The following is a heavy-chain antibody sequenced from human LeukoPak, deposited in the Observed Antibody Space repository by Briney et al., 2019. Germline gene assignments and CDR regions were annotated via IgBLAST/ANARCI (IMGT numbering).Heavy chain of an antibody. D-gene: IGHD4-23*01. CDR1: GFIFSDYA. V-gene: IGHV3-30-3*01. CDR2: ISDDGSNK. J-gene: IGHJ4*02. Sequence: PGRSLRLSCAASGFIFSDYAMHWVRQAPGKGLEWVAVISDDGSNKYYADSVKGRFTISRDNSKNTLFLQMNSLKTEDTAVYHCASGHGYDGNGGLFDFWGQGTPVTVSS. CDR3: ASGHGYDGNGGLFDF.